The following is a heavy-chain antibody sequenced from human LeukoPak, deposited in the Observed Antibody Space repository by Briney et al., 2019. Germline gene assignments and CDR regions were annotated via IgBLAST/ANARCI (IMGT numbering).Heavy chain of an antibody. CDR2: INHSGST. V-gene: IGHV4-34*01. Sequence: SETLSLTCAVYGGSFSGYYWSWIRQPPGKGLEWIGEINHSGSTNYNPSLKSRVTISVDTSKNQFSLKLSSVTAADTAVYYCARRGGDYGDYGSADYWGQGTLVTVSS. D-gene: IGHD4-17*01. CDR3: ARRGGDYGDYGSADY. CDR1: GGSFSGYY. J-gene: IGHJ4*02.